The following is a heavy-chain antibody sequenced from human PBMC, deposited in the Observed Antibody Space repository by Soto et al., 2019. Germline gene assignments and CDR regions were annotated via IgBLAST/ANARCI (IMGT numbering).Heavy chain of an antibody. J-gene: IGHJ6*02. D-gene: IGHD3-9*01. CDR2: INPNSGGT. CDR1: GYTFTGYY. Sequence: ASVKVSCKASGYTFTGYYMHWVRQAPGQGLEWMGWINPNSGGTNYAQKFQGWVTMTRDTSISTAYMELSRLRSDDTAVYYCARGYDILTGYYYYGMDVWGQGTTVTVSS. CDR3: ARGYDILTGYYYYGMDV. V-gene: IGHV1-2*04.